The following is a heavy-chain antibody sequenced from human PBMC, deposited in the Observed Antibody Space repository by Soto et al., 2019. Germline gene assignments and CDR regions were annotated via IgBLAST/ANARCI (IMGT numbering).Heavy chain of an antibody. CDR2: ISGSGGST. D-gene: IGHD2-2*01. J-gene: IGHJ6*02. CDR3: AKSRSPVPAFPYGMDV. V-gene: IGHV3-23*01. Sequence: GGSLRLSCAASGFTFSSYAMSWVRQAPGKGLEWVSAISGSGGSTYYADSVKGRFTISRDNSKNTLYLQMNSLRAEDTAVYYCAKSRSPVPAFPYGMDVWGQGTTVTVSS. CDR1: GFTFSSYA.